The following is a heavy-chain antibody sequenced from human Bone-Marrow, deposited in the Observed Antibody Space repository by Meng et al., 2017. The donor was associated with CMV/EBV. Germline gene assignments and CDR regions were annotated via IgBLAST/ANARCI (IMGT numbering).Heavy chain of an antibody. CDR3: AKDLSIVVVPAAIAHRHYYYYGMDV. J-gene: IGHJ6*02. CDR1: GFTFSSYA. D-gene: IGHD2-2*01. V-gene: IGHV3-23*01. Sequence: GGSLRLSCAASGFTFSSYAMSWVRQAPGKGLEWVSAISGSGGSTYYADSVKGRFTISRDNSKNTLYLQMNSLRAEDTAVYYCAKDLSIVVVPAAIAHRHYYYYGMDVWGQGTTVTVSS. CDR2: ISGSGGST.